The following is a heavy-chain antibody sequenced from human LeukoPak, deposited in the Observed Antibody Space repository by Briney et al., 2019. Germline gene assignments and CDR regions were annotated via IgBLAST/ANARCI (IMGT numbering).Heavy chain of an antibody. CDR3: ARTELRGVIKS. Sequence: SETLSLTCTVSGGSISSYYWSWIRQPPGKGLEWIGYIYYSGSTNYNPSLKSRVTISVDTSKNQFSLRLRSVTAADTAVYYCARTELRGVIKSWGQGTLVTVSS. CDR1: GGSISSYY. V-gene: IGHV4-59*08. J-gene: IGHJ5*02. D-gene: IGHD3-10*01. CDR2: IYYSGST.